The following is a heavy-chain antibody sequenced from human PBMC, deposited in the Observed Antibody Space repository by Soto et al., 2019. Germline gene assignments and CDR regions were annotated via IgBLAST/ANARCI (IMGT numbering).Heavy chain of an antibody. D-gene: IGHD2-8*02. V-gene: IGHV3-23*01. CDR3: AKGRPLRDCTRASCLGAFDI. CDR2: ITASGDTT. J-gene: IGHJ3*02. Sequence: EVQLLASGGGLVQPGGSLRLSCAASGFTFSSYAMSWVRQAPGKGLEWDSAITASGDTTYYADSVTGRLTISRDNSKSTLYLQMNSRRAEDSAVYYCAKGRPLRDCTRASCLGAFDIWGQRTMVTVSS. CDR1: GFTFSSYA.